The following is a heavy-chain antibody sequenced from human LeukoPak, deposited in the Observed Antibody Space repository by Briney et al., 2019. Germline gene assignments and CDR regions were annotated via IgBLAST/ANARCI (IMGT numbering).Heavy chain of an antibody. CDR2: IYSGGNT. CDR1: GGSISSYY. D-gene: IGHD6-13*01. Sequence: SETLSLTCTVSGGSISSYYWTWIRQPAGKALEWIGRIYSGGNTNYNPSLESRVTMSIDTSKNQFSLKLNSVTAADTAVYYCARLPGKAAGQFDYWGQGTLVPVSS. CDR3: ARLPGKAAGQFDY. J-gene: IGHJ4*02. V-gene: IGHV4-4*07.